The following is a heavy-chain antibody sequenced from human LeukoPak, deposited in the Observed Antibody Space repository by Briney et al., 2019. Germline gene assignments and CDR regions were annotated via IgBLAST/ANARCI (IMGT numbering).Heavy chain of an antibody. Sequence: GGSLRLSCAASGFTFSSYGMHWVRQAPGKGLEWVAVISYDGSNKYYADSVKGRFTISRDNSKNTLYLQMNSLRAEDTAVYYCAKDRIPHYYGSGSYPGAHYYYYGMDVWGQGTTVTVSS. CDR1: GFTFSSYG. D-gene: IGHD3-10*01. CDR2: ISYDGSNK. CDR3: AKDRIPHYYGSGSYPGAHYYYYGMDV. V-gene: IGHV3-30*18. J-gene: IGHJ6*02.